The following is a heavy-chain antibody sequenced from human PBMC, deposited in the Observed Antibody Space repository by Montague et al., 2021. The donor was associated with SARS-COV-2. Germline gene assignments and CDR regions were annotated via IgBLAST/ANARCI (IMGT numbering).Heavy chain of an antibody. D-gene: IGHD3-3*01. CDR2: IKQDGSEK. J-gene: IGHJ4*02. V-gene: IGHV3-7*01. CDR1: GLTFSFYW. CDR3: ARGGQYYDFWSDFPDY. Sequence: SLRLSCAASGLTFSFYWMSWVRQAPGKGLEWVASIKQDGSEKYYVDSVKGRFSISRDNAKNSLSLQMNSLRAEEMAVYYCARGGQYYDFWSDFPDYWGRGTLVTVSS.